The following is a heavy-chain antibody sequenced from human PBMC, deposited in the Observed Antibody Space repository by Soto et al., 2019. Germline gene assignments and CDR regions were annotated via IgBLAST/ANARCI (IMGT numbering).Heavy chain of an antibody. J-gene: IGHJ4*02. CDR1: GYTLTELS. D-gene: IGHD3-22*01. V-gene: IGHV1-24*01. CDR2: FDPEDGET. CDR3: ATGKDYYDSSGYYYSHPGIY. Sequence: GASVKVSCKVSGYTLTELSMHWVRQAPGKGLEWMGGFDPEDGETIYAQKFQGRVTMTEDTSTDTAYMELSSLRSGDTAVYYCATGKDYYDSSGYYYSHPGIYWGQGTLVTVSS.